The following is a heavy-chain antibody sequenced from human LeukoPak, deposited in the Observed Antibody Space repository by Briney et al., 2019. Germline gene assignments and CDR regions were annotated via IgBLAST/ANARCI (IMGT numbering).Heavy chain of an antibody. CDR1: GFTFDDYG. J-gene: IGHJ4*02. V-gene: IGHV3-20*04. D-gene: IGHD3-22*01. CDR2: INWNGGST. Sequence: GGSLRLSCAASGFTFDDYGMSWVRQAPGKGLEWVSGINWNGGSTGYADSVKGRFTISRDNSKNTLYLQMNSLRAEDTAVYYCAKGGGPTMIVVEYELDYWGQGTLVTVSS. CDR3: AKGGGPTMIVVEYELDY.